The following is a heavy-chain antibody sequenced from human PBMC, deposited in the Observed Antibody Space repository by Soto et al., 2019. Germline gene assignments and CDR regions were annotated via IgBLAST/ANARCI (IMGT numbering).Heavy chain of an antibody. CDR1: GSTFSNDI. Sequence: QVQLVQSGAEVKKPGSSVKVSCKTSGSTFSNDIFTWVRQAPGQGLEWMGRIIPLLDITNYAQKFQGRVTITADKSTSTDYMELNSLRSEDTAVYYCARDSPIGSTFSGYEAIDYWGQGTLVTVSS. D-gene: IGHD5-12*01. CDR2: IIPLLDIT. J-gene: IGHJ4*02. V-gene: IGHV1-69*08. CDR3: ARDSPIGSTFSGYEAIDY.